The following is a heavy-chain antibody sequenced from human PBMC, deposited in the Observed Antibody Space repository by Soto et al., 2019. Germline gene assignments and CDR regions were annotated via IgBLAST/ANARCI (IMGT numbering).Heavy chain of an antibody. CDR3: ARERGYSGEGDYFDY. CDR1: GGSISSGGYY. Sequence: SETLSLTCTVSGGSISSGGYYWSWIRQHPGKGLEWIGYIYYSGSTYYNPSLKSRVTISVDTSKNQFSLKLSSVTAADTAVYYCARERGYSGEGDYFDYWGQGTLVTVSS. D-gene: IGHD5-12*01. V-gene: IGHV4-31*03. J-gene: IGHJ4*02. CDR2: IYYSGST.